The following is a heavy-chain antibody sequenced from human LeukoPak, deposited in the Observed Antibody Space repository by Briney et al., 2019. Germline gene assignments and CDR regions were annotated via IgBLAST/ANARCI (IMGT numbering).Heavy chain of an antibody. D-gene: IGHD5-12*01. CDR3: ARGGVGSGYDFIHDY. J-gene: IGHJ4*02. Sequence: GGSLRLSCSASGFTFSNFAVHWVRQAPGKGLEWVSFISFDGSNKYCAGSVKGRFTISRDNSKNTLYLQMNNPRTEDTAVYYCARGGVGSGYDFIHDYWGQGTLITVSS. CDR1: GFTFSNFA. V-gene: IGHV3-30-3*01. CDR2: ISFDGSNK.